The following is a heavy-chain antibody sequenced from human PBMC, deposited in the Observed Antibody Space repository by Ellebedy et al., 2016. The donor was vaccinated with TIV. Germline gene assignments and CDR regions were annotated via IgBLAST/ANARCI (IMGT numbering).Heavy chain of an antibody. Sequence: PGGSLRLSCAASGFTVSTNYMRWVRQAQGKGLEWVSVLYSDDKTYYADSVKGRFTFSRDHSRNTVSLQMSGLRAEDTAIYYCGRSGHSDGYFDYWGQGTLVTVSS. V-gene: IGHV3-53*01. CDR2: LYSDDKT. CDR1: GFTVSTNY. D-gene: IGHD3-10*01. CDR3: GRSGHSDGYFDY. J-gene: IGHJ4*02.